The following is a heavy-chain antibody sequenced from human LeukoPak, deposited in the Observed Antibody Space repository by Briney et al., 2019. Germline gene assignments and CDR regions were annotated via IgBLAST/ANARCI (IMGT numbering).Heavy chain of an antibody. V-gene: IGHV1-69*06. D-gene: IGHD6-19*01. CDR2: IIPIFGTA. CDR1: GDTFSSYA. CDR3: ARESSGSLDY. J-gene: IGHJ4*02. Sequence: SVKVSCKASGDTFSSYAINWVRPAPGQGLEWMGGIIPIFGTANYAQKFQGRVTITADKSTSTAYMELSSLRSEDTAVYYCARESSGSLDYWGQGTLVTVSS.